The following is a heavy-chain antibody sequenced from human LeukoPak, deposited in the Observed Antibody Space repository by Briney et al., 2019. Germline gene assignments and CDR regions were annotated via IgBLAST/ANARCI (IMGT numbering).Heavy chain of an antibody. CDR2: IYSGGST. V-gene: IGHV3-66*01. CDR3: ARGRYYARNPLLDY. J-gene: IGHJ4*02. CDR1: GFTVSSNY. D-gene: IGHD3-10*01. Sequence: GGSLRLSCAASGFTVSSNYMSWVRQAPGKGLEWVSVIYSGGSTYYADSVKGRFTISRDNSKNTLYLQMNSLRAEDTAVYYCARGRYYARNPLLDYWGQGTLVTVSS.